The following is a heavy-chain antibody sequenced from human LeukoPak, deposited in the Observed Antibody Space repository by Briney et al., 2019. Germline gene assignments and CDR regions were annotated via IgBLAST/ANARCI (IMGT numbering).Heavy chain of an antibody. CDR1: GFSFSSHA. CDR2: VSGSGGTT. V-gene: IGHV3-23*01. D-gene: IGHD3-10*01. J-gene: IGHJ4*02. Sequence: GGSLRLSCAASGFSFSSHAMTWVRQAPGKGLEWVSTVSGSGGTTYYADSVKGRFTISRDNSKNMLYLQMNSLRADDTAVYYCAKERSGSPSDYWGQGTLVTVPS. CDR3: AKERSGSPSDY.